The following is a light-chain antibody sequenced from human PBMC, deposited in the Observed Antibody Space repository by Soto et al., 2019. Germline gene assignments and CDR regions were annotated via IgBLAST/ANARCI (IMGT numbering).Light chain of an antibody. Sequence: EIVMTQSPATLSVSQGERATLSCRASQSVSSNLAWYQQKPGQAPRLLIYGTSSRATGIPDRFSGSGSGTDFTLTISKLEPEDFAVYHCQQYGGSPRTFGQGTKVDIK. J-gene: IGKJ1*01. CDR1: QSVSSN. CDR2: GTS. V-gene: IGKV3-20*01. CDR3: QQYGGSPRT.